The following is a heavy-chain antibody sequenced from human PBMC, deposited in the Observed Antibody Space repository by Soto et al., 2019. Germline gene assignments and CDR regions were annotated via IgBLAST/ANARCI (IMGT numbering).Heavy chain of an antibody. V-gene: IGHV1-69*02. CDR2: IIPILGIA. CDR3: ASPIVVVTAPENYYYYGMDV. J-gene: IGHJ6*02. CDR1: GGTFSSYT. Sequence: GASVKVSCKASGGTFSSYTISWVRQAPGQGLEWMGRIIPILGIANYAQKFQGRVTITADKSTSTAYMELSSLRSEDTAVYYCASPIVVVTAPENYYYYGMDVWGQGTTVTVSS. D-gene: IGHD2-21*02.